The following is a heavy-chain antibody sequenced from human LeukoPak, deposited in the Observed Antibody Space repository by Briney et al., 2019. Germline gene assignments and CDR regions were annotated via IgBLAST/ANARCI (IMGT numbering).Heavy chain of an antibody. V-gene: IGHV1-2*06. CDR2: INPKSGDT. CDR3: ARVTAVDAGKGVLDY. CDR1: GYTFTGYY. Sequence: ASAKVSCKASGYTFTGYYMHWVRQAPGQGLEWIGRINPKSGDTNFAQKFQGRVTMTRDTFITTAYMELSRLRTGDTAVYYCARVTAVDAGKGVLDYWGQGTLVTVSS. J-gene: IGHJ4*02. D-gene: IGHD6-13*01.